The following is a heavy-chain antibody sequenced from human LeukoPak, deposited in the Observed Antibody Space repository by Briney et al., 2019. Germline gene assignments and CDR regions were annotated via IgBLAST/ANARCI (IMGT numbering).Heavy chain of an antibody. D-gene: IGHD3-22*01. V-gene: IGHV4-30-4*01. CDR3: ARAPSQYYYDSSGHDAFDI. Sequence: PSQTLSLTCTVSGGSIRSGDYYWSWIRQPPGKGLEWIGYIYYSGSTYYNPSLKSRITMSVDTSKNQFSLKLSSVTAADTAVYYCARAPSQYYYDSSGHDAFDIWGQGTMDTVSS. CDR2: IYYSGST. CDR1: GGSIRSGDYY. J-gene: IGHJ3*02.